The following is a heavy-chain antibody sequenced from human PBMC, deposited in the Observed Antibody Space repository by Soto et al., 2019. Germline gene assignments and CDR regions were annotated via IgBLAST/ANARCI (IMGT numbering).Heavy chain of an antibody. CDR1: GYNFTTYW. CDR3: ARRADYALDH. J-gene: IGHJ4*02. V-gene: IGHV5-51*01. Sequence: GESLKISCKGSGYNFTTYWTAWVRQMPGKGLEWMGIIYPGDSGTRYSPSFQGQVTISVDKSISVAYLQWSSLKASDSAIYYCARRADYALDHWGQGTLVTVSS. CDR2: IYPGDSGT. D-gene: IGHD4-17*01.